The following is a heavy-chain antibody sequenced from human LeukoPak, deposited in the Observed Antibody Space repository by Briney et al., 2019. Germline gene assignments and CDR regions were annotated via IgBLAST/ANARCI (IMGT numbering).Heavy chain of an antibody. Sequence: GGSLRLSCAASGFTFSRYALHWVRQAPGKGLEWVAVIWFDGKTYNYADSVGGRFTISRDNTKNTLSLQMNSLRAEDTAVYYCARDGLETTVVPAYYFDYWGQGTLVTVSS. V-gene: IGHV3-33*01. CDR2: IWFDGKTY. D-gene: IGHD2-2*01. J-gene: IGHJ4*02. CDR1: GFTFSRYA. CDR3: ARDGLETTVVPAYYFDY.